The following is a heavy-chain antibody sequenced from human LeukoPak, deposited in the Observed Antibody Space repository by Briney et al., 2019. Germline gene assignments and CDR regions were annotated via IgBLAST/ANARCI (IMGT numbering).Heavy chain of an antibody. V-gene: IGHV3-15*01. Sequence: PGGSLRLSCAASGITFTNAWLTCVRQAPEKGLEWVGRVKTKGDGGAADYAAPVKGRFTISRDDSTKTLYLQMNSLKTEDTAVYYCTTDRMIYATNWAVSWFDPWGQGTLVTVSS. J-gene: IGHJ5*02. CDR2: VKTKGDGGAA. CDR1: GITFTNAW. CDR3: TTDRMIYATNWAVSWFDP. D-gene: IGHD2-8*01.